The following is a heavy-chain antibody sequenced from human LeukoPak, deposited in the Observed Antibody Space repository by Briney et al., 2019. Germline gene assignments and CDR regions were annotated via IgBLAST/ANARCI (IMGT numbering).Heavy chain of an antibody. CDR1: GYIFTNYG. V-gene: IGHV1-18*01. D-gene: IGHD6-13*01. CDR3: ARDPLAAAGTYNWFDP. J-gene: IGHJ5*02. Sequence: ASVKASCKASGYIFTNYGINWVRQAPGQGLEWMGWISAYNGNTNYALKFQGRVTMTTDTSTTTAYMELRSLRSDDTAVYYCARDPLAAAGTYNWFDPWGQGTLVTVSS. CDR2: ISAYNGNT.